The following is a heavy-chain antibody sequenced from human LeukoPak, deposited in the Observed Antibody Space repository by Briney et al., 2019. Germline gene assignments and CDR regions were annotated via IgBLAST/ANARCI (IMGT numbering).Heavy chain of an antibody. CDR2: IYANGVT. V-gene: IGHV3-66*04. CDR3: ARQISAITTFVY. Sequence: GGCLRLSCAASGFIVSTNYMSWVRQAPGKGLEWVSAIYANGVTYYADSVKGRFTTSRDNSENTVYLQMNSLRADDTAVYYCARQISAITTFVYWGPGTQVTVSS. D-gene: IGHD3-22*01. CDR1: GFIVSTNY. J-gene: IGHJ4*02.